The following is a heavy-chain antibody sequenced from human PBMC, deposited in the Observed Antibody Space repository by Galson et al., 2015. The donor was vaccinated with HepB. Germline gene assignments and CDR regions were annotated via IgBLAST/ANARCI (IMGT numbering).Heavy chain of an antibody. CDR3: AREDPGGCGSRSFDY. J-gene: IGHJ4*02. CDR1: GGTFSSYA. V-gene: IGHV1-69*13. CDR2: ISPICGTV. Sequence: SVKLSCKASGGTFSSYAMRWVRQAPGQGLEWMGGISPICGTVDYAQKFQGRVTITADESTSTAYMELSSLRSEDTAVYYCAREDPGGCGSRSFDYWGQGTLVTVSS. D-gene: IGHD1-26*01.